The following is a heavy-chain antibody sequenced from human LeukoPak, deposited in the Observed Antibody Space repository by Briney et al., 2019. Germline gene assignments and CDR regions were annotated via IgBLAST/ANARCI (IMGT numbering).Heavy chain of an antibody. CDR3: ARHGRNSGAPNY. CDR1: GGSITSYY. V-gene: IGHV4-59*08. Sequence: SETLSLTCTVSGGSITSYYRSWIRQPPGPGLERIGYIFYSVSTNYNPSLKSRVTISVDTSKSQFSLNLSSVTAADTAMYYCARHGRNSGAPNYWGQGTLVTVSS. CDR2: IFYSVST. J-gene: IGHJ4*02. D-gene: IGHD6-19*01.